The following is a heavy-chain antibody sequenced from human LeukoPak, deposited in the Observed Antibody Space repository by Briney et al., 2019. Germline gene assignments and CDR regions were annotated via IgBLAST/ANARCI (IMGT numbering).Heavy chain of an antibody. CDR1: GFTFSSYA. CDR3: ARKRRDGYNLHP. D-gene: IGHD5-24*01. V-gene: IGHV3-74*01. J-gene: IGHJ5*02. CDR2: INSDGSST. Sequence: GGSLRLSCAASGFTFSSYAMHWVRQAPGKGLVWVSRINSDGSSTSYADSVKGRFTISRDNAKNTLYLQMNSLRAEDTAVYYCARKRRDGYNLHPWGQGTLVTVSS.